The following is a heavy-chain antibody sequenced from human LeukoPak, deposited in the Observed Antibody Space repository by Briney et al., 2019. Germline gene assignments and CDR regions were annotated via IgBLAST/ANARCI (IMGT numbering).Heavy chain of an antibody. Sequence: GGALRLSCVAPVFTFSGYGMSWVRQAPGRGREWVSASSGGGSNAYYADSAKGRFTISRDNSKNTLYLQMNSLRAEDTAVYYCAKRGYYDSSGYSAPFDYWGQGTLVTASS. J-gene: IGHJ4*02. D-gene: IGHD3-22*01. CDR1: VFTFSGYG. V-gene: IGHV3-23*01. CDR3: AKRGYYDSSGYSAPFDY. CDR2: SSGGGSNA.